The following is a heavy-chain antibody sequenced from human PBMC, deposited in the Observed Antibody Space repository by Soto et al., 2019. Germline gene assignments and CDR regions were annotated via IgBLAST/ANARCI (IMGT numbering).Heavy chain of an antibody. J-gene: IGHJ4*01. CDR3: ARDPCPYTSGWYGIDF. CDR1: GFMFSAYA. Sequence: GGSLRLSCAASGFMFSAYAMLWVRQAPGKGLEWVAAISYDGTNKYYADSIKGRFTISRDNSANTLFLQVNSLRREDTAMYYCARDPCPYTSGWYGIDFWGHGTLVTVSS. V-gene: IGHV3-30*04. CDR2: ISYDGTNK. D-gene: IGHD6-19*01.